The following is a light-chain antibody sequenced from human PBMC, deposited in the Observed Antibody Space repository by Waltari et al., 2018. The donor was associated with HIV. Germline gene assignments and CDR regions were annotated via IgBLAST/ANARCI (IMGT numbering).Light chain of an antibody. V-gene: IGLV1-44*01. CDR1: YSTIGSNP. Sequence: QPVLTQTPSLSGTPGQRVTISCSGGYSTIGSNPVNWYHQFPGTTPTHPTYSNNQRPSGVPDRCSCSKSGTSASLVISELQSQDEADYHCAAWDDSLHGELFGGGTKLTVL. J-gene: IGLJ2*01. CDR3: AAWDDSLHGEL. CDR2: SNN.